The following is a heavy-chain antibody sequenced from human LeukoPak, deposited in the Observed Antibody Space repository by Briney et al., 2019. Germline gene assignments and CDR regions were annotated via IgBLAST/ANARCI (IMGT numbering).Heavy chain of an antibody. CDR2: ISGSGGST. CDR3: AKDFRDSSGYHFDY. CDR1: GFTFSSYA. Sequence: GGSLRLSCAASGFTFSSYATSWVRQAPGKGLEWVSAISGSGGSTYYADSVKGRFTISRDNSKNTLYLQMNSLRAEDTAVYYCAKDFRDSSGYHFDYWGQGTLVTVSS. J-gene: IGHJ4*02. D-gene: IGHD3-22*01. V-gene: IGHV3-23*01.